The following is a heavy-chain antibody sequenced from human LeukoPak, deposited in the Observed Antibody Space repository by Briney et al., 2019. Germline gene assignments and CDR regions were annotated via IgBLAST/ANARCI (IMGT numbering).Heavy chain of an antibody. V-gene: IGHV3-30-3*01. Sequence: GGSLRLSCAASGFTFSSYAMHWVRQAPGKGLEWVAVISYDGSDKYYADSVKGRFTISRDNSKNTLYLQMNSLRAEDTAVYYCARDPTRSISVAGNWFDPWGQGTLVTVSS. CDR2: ISYDGSDK. J-gene: IGHJ5*02. D-gene: IGHD6-19*01. CDR1: GFTFSSYA. CDR3: ARDPTRSISVAGNWFDP.